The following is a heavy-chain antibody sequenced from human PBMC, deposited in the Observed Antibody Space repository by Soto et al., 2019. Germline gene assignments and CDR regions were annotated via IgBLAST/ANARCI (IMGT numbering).Heavy chain of an antibody. Sequence: PGESLKISCKGSGYSFTSYWIGGVRQLPGKGLEWMGIIYPGDSDTRYSPSFQGQVTISADKCISTAYLQWSSLKASDTAMYYCARSEGIAVAGWFDPWGQGTLVTVSS. CDR2: IYPGDSDT. J-gene: IGHJ5*02. CDR1: GYSFTSYW. D-gene: IGHD6-19*01. CDR3: ARSEGIAVAGWFDP. V-gene: IGHV5-51*01.